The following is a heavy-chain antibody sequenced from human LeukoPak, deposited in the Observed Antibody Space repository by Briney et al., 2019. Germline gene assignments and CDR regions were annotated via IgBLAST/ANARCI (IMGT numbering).Heavy chain of an antibody. Sequence: PGGSLRLSCAASGNYWMHWVRQAPGKGLVWVSHINSDGSWTSYADSVKGRFTISRDNSKNTLYLQMNSLRAEDTAVYYCARDLSERAAAGPFDYWGQGTLVTVSS. CDR3: ARDLSERAAAGPFDY. CDR1: GNYW. J-gene: IGHJ4*02. D-gene: IGHD6-13*01. V-gene: IGHV3-74*01. CDR2: INSDGSWT.